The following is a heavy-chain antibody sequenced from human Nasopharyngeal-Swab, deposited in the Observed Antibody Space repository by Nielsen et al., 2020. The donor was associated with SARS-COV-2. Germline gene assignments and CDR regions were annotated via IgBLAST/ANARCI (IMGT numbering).Heavy chain of an antibody. D-gene: IGHD3-9*01. CDR3: ARAGLRYDAFDI. V-gene: IGHV3-21*01. J-gene: IGHJ3*02. Sequence: VRQAPGKGLEWVLSISSSSSYIYYADSVKGRFTISRDNAKNSLYLQMNSLRAEDTAVYYCARAGLRYDAFDIWGQGTMVTVSS. CDR2: ISSSSSYI.